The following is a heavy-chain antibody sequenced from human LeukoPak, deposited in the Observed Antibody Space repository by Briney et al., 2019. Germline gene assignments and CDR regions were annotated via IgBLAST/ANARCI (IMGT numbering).Heavy chain of an antibody. CDR1: GGSFSGYY. CDR2: ISGSGGST. CDR3: AKARCHI. Sequence: PSGTLSLTCAVYGGSFSGYYWSWVRQAPGKGLEWVSAISGSGGSTYYADSVKGRFTISRDNSKNTLYLQMNSLRAEDTAVYYCAKARCHIWGQGTMVTVSS. V-gene: IGHV3-23*01. J-gene: IGHJ3*02. D-gene: IGHD2-8*01.